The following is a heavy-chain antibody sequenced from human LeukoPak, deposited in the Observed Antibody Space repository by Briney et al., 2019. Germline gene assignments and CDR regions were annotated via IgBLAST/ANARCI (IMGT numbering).Heavy chain of an antibody. CDR3: GGGRPTMGVVVLAATIRGGAYYGMDV. V-gene: IGHV4-34*01. CDR1: GGSFSGYY. J-gene: IGHJ6*02. D-gene: IGHD2-2*01. Sequence: SETLSLTCAVYGGSFSGYYWSWIRQPPGKGLEWIGEINHSGSTNYNPSLKSRVTISVDTSKNQFSLKLSSVTAADTAVYYCGGGRPTMGVVVLAATIRGGAYYGMDVWGQGTTVTVSS. CDR2: INHSGST.